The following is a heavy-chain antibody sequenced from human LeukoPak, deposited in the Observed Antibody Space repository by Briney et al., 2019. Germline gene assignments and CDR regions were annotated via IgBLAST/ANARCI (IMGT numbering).Heavy chain of an antibody. V-gene: IGHV3-13*01. Sequence: GGSLRLPCAASGFTFSSYDMHWVRQATGKGLEWVSAIGTAGDTYYPGSVKGRFTISRENAKNSLYLQMNSLRAGDTAVYYCARAGDDILTGYYDYWGQGTLVTVSS. CDR1: GFTFSSYD. CDR2: IGTAGDT. D-gene: IGHD3-9*01. CDR3: ARAGDDILTGYYDY. J-gene: IGHJ4*02.